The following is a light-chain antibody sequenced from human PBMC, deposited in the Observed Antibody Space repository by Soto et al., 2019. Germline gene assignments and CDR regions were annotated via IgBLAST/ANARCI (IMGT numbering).Light chain of an antibody. Sequence: QSVLTQPPSVSAAPGQKVTISCSGSSSNLGNNYVSWYQHLPGTAPKLLISDNNERPSGIPDRFSGSKSGTSATLGITGLQTGDEADYFCGTWDSSLSAVVFGGGTKLTVL. J-gene: IGLJ2*01. CDR1: SSNLGNNY. V-gene: IGLV1-51*01. CDR3: GTWDSSLSAVV. CDR2: DNN.